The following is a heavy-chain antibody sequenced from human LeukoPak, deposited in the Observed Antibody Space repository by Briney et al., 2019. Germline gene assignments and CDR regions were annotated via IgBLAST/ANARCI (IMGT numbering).Heavy chain of an antibody. D-gene: IGHD4-23*01. V-gene: IGHV1-69*13. CDR2: IIPIFGTA. CDR1: GYTFITSY. Sequence: GASVKVSCKASGYTFITSYTHWIRQAPGQGLEWMGGIIPIFGTANYAQKFQGRVTITADESTSTAYMELSSLRSEDTAVYYCARGATVVTYFDYWGQGTLVTVSS. J-gene: IGHJ4*02. CDR3: ARGATVVTYFDY.